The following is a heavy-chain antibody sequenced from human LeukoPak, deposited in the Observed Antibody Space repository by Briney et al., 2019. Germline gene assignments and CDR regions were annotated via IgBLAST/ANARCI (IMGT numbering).Heavy chain of an antibody. J-gene: IGHJ4*02. Sequence: GGSLRLSCAASGFTFSSYAMSWVRQAPGKGLEWVSAISGSGGSTYYADSVKGRFTISRDNSKNTLYLQMNSLRAEDTAVYYCARSSSWYYIVDYWGQGTLVTVSS. D-gene: IGHD6-13*01. CDR2: ISGSGGST. CDR3: ARSSSWYYIVDY. CDR1: GFTFSSYA. V-gene: IGHV3-23*01.